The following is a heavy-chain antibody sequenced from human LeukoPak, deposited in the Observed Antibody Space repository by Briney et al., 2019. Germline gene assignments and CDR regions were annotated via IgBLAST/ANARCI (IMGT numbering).Heavy chain of an antibody. CDR3: ATDPPIAARPHYYMDV. Sequence: ASVKVSCKVSGYTLTELSMHWVRQAPGKGLEWMGGFDPEDGETIYAQKFQGRVTMTEDTSTDTAYMELSSLRSEDTAVYYCATDPPIAARPHYYMDVWGKGTTVTVSS. CDR2: FDPEDGET. J-gene: IGHJ6*03. CDR1: GYTLTELS. V-gene: IGHV1-24*01. D-gene: IGHD6-6*01.